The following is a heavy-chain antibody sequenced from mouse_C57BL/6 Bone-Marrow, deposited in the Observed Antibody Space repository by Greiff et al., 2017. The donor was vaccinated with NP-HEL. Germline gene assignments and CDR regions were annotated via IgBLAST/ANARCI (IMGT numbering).Heavy chain of an antibody. Sequence: QVQLQQSGAELVKPGASVKMSCKASGYTFTSYWITWVKQRPGQGLEWIGDIYPGSGSTNYNEKFKSKATLTVDTSSSTAYMQLSSLTSEDSAVYYRARGGLQYAMDYWGQGTSVTVSS. CDR2: IYPGSGST. CDR1: GYTFTSYW. J-gene: IGHJ4*01. D-gene: IGHD2-1*01. CDR3: ARGGLQYAMDY. V-gene: IGHV1-55*01.